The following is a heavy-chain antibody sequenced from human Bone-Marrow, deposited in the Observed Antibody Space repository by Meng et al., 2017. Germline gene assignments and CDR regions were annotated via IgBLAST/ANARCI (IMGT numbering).Heavy chain of an antibody. CDR2: IYYSGST. CDR3: ARANPWRTVDYYYGMDV. D-gene: IGHD4-17*01. J-gene: IGHJ6*02. CDR1: GGSISSYY. V-gene: IGHV4-59*01. Sequence: SETLSLTCTVSGGSISSYYWSWIRQPPGKGLEWIGYIYYSGSTNYNPSLKSRVTISVDTSKKQFSLKLSSVTAADTAVYYCARANPWRTVDYYYGMDVWGQGTTVTVSS.